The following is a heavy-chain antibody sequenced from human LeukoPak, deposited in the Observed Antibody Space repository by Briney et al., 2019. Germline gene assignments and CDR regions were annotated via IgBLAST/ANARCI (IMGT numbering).Heavy chain of an antibody. Sequence: SGTLSLTCAVSGGSISSSHWWSWVRQPPGKGLEWIADIYHSGITNYNPSLKSRVTISIDKSKNQFSLKLSSVTAADTAVYYCAAEFSAYDPFDSWGQGTLVTVSS. CDR1: GGSISSSHW. D-gene: IGHD3-3*01. CDR2: IYHSGIT. CDR3: AAEFSAYDPFDS. J-gene: IGHJ4*02. V-gene: IGHV4-4*02.